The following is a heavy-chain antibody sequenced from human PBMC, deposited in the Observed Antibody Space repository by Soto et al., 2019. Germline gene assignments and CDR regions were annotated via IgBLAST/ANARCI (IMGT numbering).Heavy chain of an antibody. CDR1: GFTFDDYA. J-gene: IGHJ3*02. CDR2: ISWNSGSI. D-gene: IGHD3-16*01. V-gene: IGHV3-9*01. Sequence: PGGSLRLSCAASGFTFDDYAMHWVRQAPGKGLEWVSGISWNSGSIGYADSVKGRFTISRDNAKNSLYLQMNSLRAEDTALYYCAKSTWTIIDAFDIWGQGTMVTVSS. CDR3: AKSTWTIIDAFDI.